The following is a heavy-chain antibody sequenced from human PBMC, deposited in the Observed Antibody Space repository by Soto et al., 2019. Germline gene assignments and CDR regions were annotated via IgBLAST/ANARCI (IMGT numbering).Heavy chain of an antibody. CDR3: AKFLVVVITPFDY. V-gene: IGHV3-23*01. CDR2: ISGSGGST. D-gene: IGHD3-22*01. CDR1: GFTFSSYA. Sequence: GRSLRLSCAASGFTFSSYAMSWVRQAPGKGLEWVSAISGSGGSTYYADSVKGRFTISRDNSKNTLYLQMNSLRAEDTAVYYCAKFLVVVITPFDYWGQGTLVTVSS. J-gene: IGHJ4*02.